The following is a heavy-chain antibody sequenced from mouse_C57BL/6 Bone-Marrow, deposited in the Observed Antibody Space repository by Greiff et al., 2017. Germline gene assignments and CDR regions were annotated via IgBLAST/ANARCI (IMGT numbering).Heavy chain of an antibody. CDR1: GYTFTSYW. V-gene: IGHV1-55*01. CDR2: IDPGSGST. Sequence: QVQLQQPGAELVKPGASVKMSCKASGYTFTSYWITWVKQRPGQGLEWIGDIDPGSGSTNYNEKFKSKATLTVDTSSSTAYMQLSSLTSEDSAVYYCARPDYSNYWYFDVWGTGTTVTVSA. CDR3: ARPDYSNYWYFDV. D-gene: IGHD2-5*01. J-gene: IGHJ1*03.